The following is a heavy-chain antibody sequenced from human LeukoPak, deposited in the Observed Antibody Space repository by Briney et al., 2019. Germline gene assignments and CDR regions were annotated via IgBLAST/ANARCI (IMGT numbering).Heavy chain of an antibody. CDR1: SGSISFHY. Sequence: SETLSLTCSVSSGSISFHYWSWIRQPPGTGLAWLGSIYYSGTTRYNPYLRGRVTMSADTSKNHFSLKLTSVTAADTAVYYCARLLNNDGSGDPDTFDIWGQGTMVTVSS. CDR2: IYYSGTT. J-gene: IGHJ3*02. D-gene: IGHD3-22*01. V-gene: IGHV4-59*11. CDR3: ARLLNNDGSGDPDTFDI.